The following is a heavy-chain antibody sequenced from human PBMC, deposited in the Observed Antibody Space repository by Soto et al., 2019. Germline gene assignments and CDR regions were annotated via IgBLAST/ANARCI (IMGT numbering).Heavy chain of an antibody. D-gene: IGHD3-3*01. CDR3: ARTWSGYYIVDWFDP. V-gene: IGHV4-59*01. Sequence: SETLSLTCTVSGVSISSYYWSWIRQPPGKGLEWIGYIYYSGSTNYNPSLKSRVTISVDTSKNQFSLKLSSVTAADTAVYYCARTWSGYYIVDWFDPWGQGTLVTVSS. CDR2: IYYSGST. J-gene: IGHJ5*02. CDR1: GVSISSYY.